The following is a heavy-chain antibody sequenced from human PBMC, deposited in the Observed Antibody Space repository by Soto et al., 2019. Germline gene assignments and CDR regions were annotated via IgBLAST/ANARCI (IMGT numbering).Heavy chain of an antibody. Sequence: QVQLQESGPGLVRPSGTLSLTCAVSGASISSTTSGNWWSWVRQPPGKGLEWIGEIYHSGSTNYNPSLKSRVTRSVDKSKNQCSLKLTSVTAADTAVYYCARMVGATLVDFWGQGTLVTVSS. V-gene: IGHV4-4*02. J-gene: IGHJ4*02. CDR2: IYHSGST. CDR1: GASISSTTSGNW. D-gene: IGHD1-26*01. CDR3: ARMVGATLVDF.